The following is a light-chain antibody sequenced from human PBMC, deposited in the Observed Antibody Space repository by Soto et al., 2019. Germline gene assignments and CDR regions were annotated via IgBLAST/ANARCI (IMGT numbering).Light chain of an antibody. CDR3: QQYNNWPGT. J-gene: IGKJ1*01. V-gene: IGKV3-15*01. CDR2: GAS. Sequence: EIVMTQSPATLSVSRGGRATLSCRANQAISSNLAWYQQKPGQAPRLLIYGASTRATGIPDRFSGSGSGTEFTLTISSLQSEDFAVYYCQQYNNWPGTFGQGTKVDIK. CDR1: QAISSN.